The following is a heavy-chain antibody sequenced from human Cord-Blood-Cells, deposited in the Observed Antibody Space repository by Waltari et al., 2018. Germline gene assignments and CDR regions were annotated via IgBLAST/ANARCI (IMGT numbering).Heavy chain of an antibody. V-gene: IGHV1-69*01. J-gene: IGHJ3*02. D-gene: IGHD3-3*01. CDR1: GGTFRSHD. Sequence: VQLVQSGAEVKKPGSSVKVSCKASGGTFRSHDISWVRQHPGPGSEWMGGSNAIFGTANYAQKFQGRVTITADESTSTAYMDLSSLRSEDTAVYYCAREMLSNPIFGDPKHAFDIWGQGTMVTVSS. CDR2: SNAIFGTA. CDR3: AREMLSNPIFGDPKHAFDI.